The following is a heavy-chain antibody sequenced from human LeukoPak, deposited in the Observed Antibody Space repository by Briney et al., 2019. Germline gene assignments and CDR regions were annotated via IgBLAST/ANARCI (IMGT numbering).Heavy chain of an antibody. V-gene: IGHV3-53*01. J-gene: IGHJ4*02. Sequence: PGGSLRLSCAASGFSVSNNYMGWVRQAPGKGLEWVSFIHSGGDTKYADSVRGRFTISRDNSKDTLFLQMNSLRVEDTAVYYCARWYCTTTNCYYDYWGQGTLVTVSS. CDR3: ARWYCTTTNCYYDY. D-gene: IGHD2-2*01. CDR1: GFSVSNNY. CDR2: IHSGGDT.